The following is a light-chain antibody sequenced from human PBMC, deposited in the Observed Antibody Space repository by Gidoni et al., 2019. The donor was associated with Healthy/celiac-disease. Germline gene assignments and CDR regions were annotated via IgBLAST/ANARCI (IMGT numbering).Light chain of an antibody. CDR2: SNN. Sequence: QSVLTQPPSASGTPGQRGPISCSGSSTNIGSNTVNWYQQLPGTDPTLLIYSNNQRPPGVPDRFSGSKSGTSASLAISGLQSEDEADYYCAAWDDSAWVFGGGTKLTVL. CDR3: AAWDDSAWV. CDR1: STNIGSNT. J-gene: IGLJ3*02. V-gene: IGLV1-44*01.